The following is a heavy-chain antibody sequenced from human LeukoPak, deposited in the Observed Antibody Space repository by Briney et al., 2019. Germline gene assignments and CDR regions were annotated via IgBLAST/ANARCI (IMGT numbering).Heavy chain of an antibody. J-gene: IGHJ4*02. Sequence: GGSLRLSCAASGFTFSSYWMSWVRRAPGKGLEWVASIKQDGGEKFYVDSVKGRFTISRDNAKNSLYLQMNSLRAEDTALYYCAKDIAVAGRGAFDYWGQGTLVTVSS. D-gene: IGHD6-19*01. V-gene: IGHV3-7*03. CDR2: IKQDGGEK. CDR1: GFTFSSYW. CDR3: AKDIAVAGRGAFDY.